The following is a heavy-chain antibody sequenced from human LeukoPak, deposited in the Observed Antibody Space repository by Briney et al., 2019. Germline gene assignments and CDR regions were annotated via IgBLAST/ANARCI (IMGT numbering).Heavy chain of an antibody. CDR2: IHPHGREQ. Sequence: GGSLRLSCAASGFTFSSYVMHWVRQAPGKGLEWVGNIHPHGREQYPVDSVKGRFTISRDNARNSLFLQMNSLRVEDTAVYYCASQSYARFDPWGQGTLVTVSS. V-gene: IGHV3-7*01. CDR3: ASQSYARFDP. J-gene: IGHJ5*02. D-gene: IGHD3-16*01. CDR1: GFTFSSYV.